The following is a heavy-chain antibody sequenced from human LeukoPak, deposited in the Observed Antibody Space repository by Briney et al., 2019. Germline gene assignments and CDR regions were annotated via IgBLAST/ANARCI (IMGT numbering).Heavy chain of an antibody. CDR2: ISAYNGNT. CDR3: ARARGSRSYYDTYYYYYMDV. Sequence: ASVKVSCKASGYTFTSYGIGWVRQAPGQGLEWMGWISAYNGNTNYAQMLQGRVTMTTDTSTSTAYMELRSLRSDDTAVYYCARARGSRSYYDTYYYYYMDVWGKGTTVTVSS. CDR1: GYTFTSYG. V-gene: IGHV1-18*01. J-gene: IGHJ6*03. D-gene: IGHD3-10*01.